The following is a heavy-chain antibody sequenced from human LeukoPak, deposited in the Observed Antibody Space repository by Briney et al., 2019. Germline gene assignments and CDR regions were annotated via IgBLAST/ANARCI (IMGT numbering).Heavy chain of an antibody. CDR3: AKLPRGYSSSWHHY. J-gene: IGHJ4*02. CDR1: GFTVSSNY. CDR2: IYSGGST. Sequence: PGGSLRLSCAASGFTVSSNYMSWVRQAPGKGLEWVSVIYSGGSTYYADSVKGRFTISRDNSKNTLYLQMNSLRAEDTAVYYCAKLPRGYSSSWHHYWGQGTLVTVSS. D-gene: IGHD6-13*01. V-gene: IGHV3-53*01.